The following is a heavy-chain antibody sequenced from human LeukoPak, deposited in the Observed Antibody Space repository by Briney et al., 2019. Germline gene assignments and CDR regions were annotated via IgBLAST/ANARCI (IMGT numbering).Heavy chain of an antibody. CDR1: GGSISSSSYY. J-gene: IGHJ4*02. CDR2: IYYSGST. V-gene: IGHV4-39*01. Sequence: SETLSLTCTVSGGSISSSSYYWSWIRQPPGKGLEWIGSIYYSGSTYYNLSLKSRVTISVDTSKNQFSLKLSSVTAADTAVYYCARGEKVYYYGSGSYYRDWGQGTLVTVSS. D-gene: IGHD3-10*01. CDR3: ARGEKVYYYGSGSYYRD.